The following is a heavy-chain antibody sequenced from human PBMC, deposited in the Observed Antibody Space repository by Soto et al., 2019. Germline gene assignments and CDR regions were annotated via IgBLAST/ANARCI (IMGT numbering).Heavy chain of an antibody. CDR2: IGTAGDT. CDR1: GFTFSNAW. J-gene: IGHJ4*01. Sequence: GGSLRLSCAASGFTFSNAWINWVRQAPGKGLEWVSAIGTAGDTYYPGSVKGRFTISRENAKNSLYLQMNSLRAEDTAVYYCTTDSYITMIVVRFDYWGHGTLVTVSS. V-gene: IGHV3-13*01. CDR3: TTDSYITMIVVRFDY. D-gene: IGHD3-22*01.